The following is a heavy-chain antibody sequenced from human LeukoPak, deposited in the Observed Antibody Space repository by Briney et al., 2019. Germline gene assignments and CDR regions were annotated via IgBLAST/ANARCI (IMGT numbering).Heavy chain of an antibody. Sequence: GGSLRLSCAASGFTFSSYSMNWVRQAPGKGLEWVSSISSSSSYIYYADSVKGRFTISRDNSKNTLYLQMNSLRAEDTAVYYCAKDYLLFDPWGQGTLVTVSS. CDR2: ISSSSSYI. D-gene: IGHD3-16*02. CDR3: AKDYLLFDP. CDR1: GFTFSSYS. J-gene: IGHJ5*02. V-gene: IGHV3-21*04.